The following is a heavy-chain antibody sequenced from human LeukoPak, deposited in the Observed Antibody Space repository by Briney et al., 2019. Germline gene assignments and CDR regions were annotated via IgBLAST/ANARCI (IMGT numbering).Heavy chain of an antibody. V-gene: IGHV3-30*03. CDR1: GFTLSSYG. Sequence: GGSLRLSCAASGFTLSSYGMHWVRQAPGKGLEWVAVIPYDGSNKDYADSVKGRFTISRDNSKNTLYLQMNSLSAEDTAVYYCATDGVGNSGSYSTTYFDYWGQGTLVTVSS. J-gene: IGHJ4*02. CDR2: IPYDGSNK. D-gene: IGHD1-26*01. CDR3: ATDGVGNSGSYSTTYFDY.